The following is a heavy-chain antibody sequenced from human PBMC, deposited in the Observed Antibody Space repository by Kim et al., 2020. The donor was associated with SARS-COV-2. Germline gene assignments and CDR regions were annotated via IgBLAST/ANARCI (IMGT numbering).Heavy chain of an antibody. CDR1: GFTFADYD. Sequence: GGSLRLSCAASGFTFADYDIHWARQPAGKGLEWVSSIDTSGKTYYPGSVKGRFTISRENARNSAYLQMYSLRAGDTAVYFCARGAVTGSYGMDVWGLGTTVTVSS. CDR2: IDTSGKT. D-gene: IGHD4-4*01. V-gene: IGHV3-13*04. J-gene: IGHJ6*02. CDR3: ARGAVTGSYGMDV.